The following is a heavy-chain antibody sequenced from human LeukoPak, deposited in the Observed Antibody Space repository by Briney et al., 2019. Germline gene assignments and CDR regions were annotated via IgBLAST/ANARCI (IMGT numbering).Heavy chain of an antibody. CDR1: GFTFSSYA. J-gene: IGHJ4*02. Sequence: GGSLTLSCPASGFTFSSYAMSWVRPAPGKGLEWVSAISGSGGSTYYADSVKGRGTISRDNSKTTLYLQMNSLRAEDTAVYFCAKAIVVVTLYYFDYWGQGTLVTVSS. CDR2: ISGSGGST. D-gene: IGHD3-22*01. CDR3: AKAIVVVTLYYFDY. V-gene: IGHV3-23*01.